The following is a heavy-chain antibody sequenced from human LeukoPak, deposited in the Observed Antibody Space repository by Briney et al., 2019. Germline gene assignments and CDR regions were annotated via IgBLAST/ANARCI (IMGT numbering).Heavy chain of an antibody. V-gene: IGHV1-2*02. CDR1: GYTFTDYY. CDR2: INPNSGDT. CDR3: ARPGLVVIPDI. D-gene: IGHD2-8*02. Sequence: GASVKVFCKASGYTFTDYYMHWVRQAPGQGLEWMGWINPNSGDTNYAQNFQGRVTMTRDTSISTAYMELSRLRSDDTAVYYCARPGLVVIPDIWSQGTLVTVSS. J-gene: IGHJ1*01.